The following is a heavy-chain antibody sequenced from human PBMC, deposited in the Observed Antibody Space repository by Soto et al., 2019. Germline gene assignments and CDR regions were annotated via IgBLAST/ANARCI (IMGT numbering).Heavy chain of an antibody. Sequence: GGSLRLSCAASGFAFSNAWMNWVRQAPGKGLEWVGRIKSKTAAGTTDYAAPVKGRFTISRDDSKNTLYLQMDSLKTEDTAFYYCTTDPIAVADYYFDYWGQGTLVTVSS. CDR3: TTDPIAVADYYFDY. V-gene: IGHV3-15*07. CDR2: IKSKTAAGTT. D-gene: IGHD6-19*01. J-gene: IGHJ4*02. CDR1: GFAFSNAW.